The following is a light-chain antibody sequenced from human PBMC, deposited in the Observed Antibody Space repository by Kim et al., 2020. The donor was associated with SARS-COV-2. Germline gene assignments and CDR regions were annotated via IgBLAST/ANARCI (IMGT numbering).Light chain of an antibody. V-gene: IGLV3-21*04. Sequence: APGKTATITCGGDDIGTKSVHWYQQKPGQAPVLVIYYDTDRPSGIPERFSASNSGNTATLTVSRVEAGDEADYYCQVWDSGSDHWVFGGGTKLTVL. CDR1: DIGTKS. J-gene: IGLJ3*02. CDR2: YDT. CDR3: QVWDSGSDHWV.